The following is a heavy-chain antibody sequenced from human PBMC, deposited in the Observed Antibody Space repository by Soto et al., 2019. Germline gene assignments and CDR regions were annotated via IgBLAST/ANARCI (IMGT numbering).Heavy chain of an antibody. CDR3: ARWSTGYSDY. CDR1: GYTFTSYG. D-gene: IGHD3-9*01. V-gene: IGHV1-46*01. Sequence: ASVKVSCKASGYTFTSYGISWVRQAPGQGLEWMGVINLSSGTTSFAQNFQGRFTMTRDTSTSTVYMEVSSLRSEDTAVYYCARWSTGYSDYWGQGTQVTVSS. CDR2: INLSSGTT. J-gene: IGHJ4*02.